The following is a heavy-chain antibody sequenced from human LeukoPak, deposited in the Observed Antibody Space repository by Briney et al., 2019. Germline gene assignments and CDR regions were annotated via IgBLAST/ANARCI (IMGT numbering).Heavy chain of an antibody. Sequence: PGGSLRLSCAASGFTFSSYAMHWVRQAPGKGLEWVAVISYDGSNKYYADSVKGRFTISRDNSKNTLYLQMNSLRAEDTAVYYCAREASTDDYGDGLDYWGQGTLVTVSS. V-gene: IGHV3-30*04. CDR1: GFTFSSYA. J-gene: IGHJ4*02. CDR2: ISYDGSNK. D-gene: IGHD4-17*01. CDR3: AREASTDDYGDGLDY.